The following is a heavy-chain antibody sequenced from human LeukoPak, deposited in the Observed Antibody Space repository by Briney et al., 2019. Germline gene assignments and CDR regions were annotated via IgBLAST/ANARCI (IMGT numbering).Heavy chain of an antibody. CDR1: GGSISSSFYY. Sequence: PSETLSLTCTVSGGSISSSFYYWGWIRQPPGKGLEWIGSIYYSGSTYYNPSLKSRVTISIDTSKNQFSLKLSSVTAADTAVYYCASVSGYPSYWFGPWGQGTLVTVSS. CDR3: ASVSGYPSYWFGP. J-gene: IGHJ5*02. D-gene: IGHD5-18*01. CDR2: IYYSGST. V-gene: IGHV4-39*07.